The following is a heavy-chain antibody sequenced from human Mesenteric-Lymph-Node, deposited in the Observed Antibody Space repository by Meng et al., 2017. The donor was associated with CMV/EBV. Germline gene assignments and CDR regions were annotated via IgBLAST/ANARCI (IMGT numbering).Heavy chain of an antibody. Sequence: SETLSLTCAVYGGSFSGYYWSWIRQPPGKGLEWIGEINHSGSTNYNPSLKSRVTISVDTSKNQFSLKLSSVTAEDTSVYYCARNFDFWSGYYCYFDYWGQGTLVTVSS. J-gene: IGHJ4*02. V-gene: IGHV4-34*01. CDR2: INHSGST. CDR1: GGSFSGYY. CDR3: ARNFDFWSGYYCYFDY. D-gene: IGHD3-3*01.